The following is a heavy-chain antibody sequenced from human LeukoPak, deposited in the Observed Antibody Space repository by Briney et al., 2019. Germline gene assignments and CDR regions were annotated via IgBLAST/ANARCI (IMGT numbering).Heavy chain of an antibody. V-gene: IGHV3-64*02. CDR1: GFTFSSYA. J-gene: IGHJ4*02. CDR3: ARGGNYGDYVFDY. CDR2: ISSNGGST. D-gene: IGHD4-17*01. Sequence: PGGSLRLSCAASGFTFSSYAMHWVRQAPGKGLEYVSAISSNGGSTYYADSVKGRFTISRDNSKNTLYLQMGSLRAEDMAAYYCARGGNYGDYVFDYWGQGTLVTVSS.